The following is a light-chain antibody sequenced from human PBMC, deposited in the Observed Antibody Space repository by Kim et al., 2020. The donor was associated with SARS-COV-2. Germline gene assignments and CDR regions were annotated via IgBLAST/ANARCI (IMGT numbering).Light chain of an antibody. V-gene: IGKV1-5*03. CDR2: KAS. CDR3: QQYKSYST. Sequence: DIQMTQSPSTLSASVGDRVTITCRASQSISSWLAWYQQKPGKAPKLLIYKASTLESGVPSRFSGSGSGTEFTLTISSLQPDDFATYHCQQYKSYSTFGQGTKLEI. J-gene: IGKJ2*01. CDR1: QSISSW.